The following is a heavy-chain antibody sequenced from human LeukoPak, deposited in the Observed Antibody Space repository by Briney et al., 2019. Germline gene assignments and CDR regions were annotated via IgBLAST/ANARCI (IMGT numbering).Heavy chain of an antibody. CDR2: INPNSGGT. D-gene: IGHD3-22*01. Sequence: GSSVKVSCKASGGTFSSYAISWVRQAPGQGLEWMGRINPNSGGTNYAQKFQGRVTMTRDTSISTAHMELSRLRSNDTAVYYCARERIGYYDSSGYAFDIWGQGTMVTVSS. V-gene: IGHV1-2*06. CDR1: GGTFSSYA. J-gene: IGHJ3*02. CDR3: ARERIGYYDSSGYAFDI.